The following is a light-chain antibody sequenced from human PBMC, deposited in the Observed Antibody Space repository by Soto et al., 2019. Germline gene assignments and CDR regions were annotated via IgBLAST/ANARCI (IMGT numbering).Light chain of an antibody. CDR2: DAS. V-gene: IGKV3D-15*01. CDR1: QSVSRK. J-gene: IGKJ5*01. CDR3: QQHNQWPIT. Sequence: EIVLTQSPGTLSLSPGERATLSCRASQSVSRKLAWYQQKPGQAPRLLIYDASNRATGIPARFSGSGSGTEFTLTINSLQSEDSAVYYCQQHNQWPITFGQGTRLEIK.